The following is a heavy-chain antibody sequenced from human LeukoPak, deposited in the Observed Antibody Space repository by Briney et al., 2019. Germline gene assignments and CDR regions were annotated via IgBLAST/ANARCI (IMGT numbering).Heavy chain of an antibody. Sequence: GSLRLSCAASGVTFSSNAMSWVRQAPGKGVEGVSAISGSGGSTYYADSVKGRFTISRDNSKSTLNLQMNSLRVEDTAVYYCAKDPRASSAYYYDRLGYWGQGTLVTVSS. V-gene: IGHV3-23*01. CDR3: AKDPRASSAYYYDRLGY. J-gene: IGHJ4*02. CDR2: ISGSGGST. D-gene: IGHD3-22*01. CDR1: GVTFSSNA.